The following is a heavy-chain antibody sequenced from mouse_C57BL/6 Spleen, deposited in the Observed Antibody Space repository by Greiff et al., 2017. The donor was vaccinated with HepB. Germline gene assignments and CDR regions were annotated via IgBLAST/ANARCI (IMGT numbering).Heavy chain of an antibody. CDR2: IYPRSGNT. CDR1: GYTFTSYG. Sequence: VKLMESGAELARPGASVKLSCKASGYTFTSYGISWVKQRTGQGLEWIGEIYPRSGNTYYNEKFKGKATLTADKSSSTAYMELRSLTSEDSAVYFCARLLGRGAMDYWGQGTSVTVSS. CDR3: ARLLGRGAMDY. D-gene: IGHD4-1*01. V-gene: IGHV1-81*01. J-gene: IGHJ4*01.